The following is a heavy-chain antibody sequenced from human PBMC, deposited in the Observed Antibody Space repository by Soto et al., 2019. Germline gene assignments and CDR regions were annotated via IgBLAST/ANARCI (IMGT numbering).Heavy chain of an antibody. V-gene: IGHV3-23*01. Sequence: PGGSLRLSCAASGFTFSSYAMNWVRQAPGKGLEWVSALSGSGVSTYYADSVKGRFTISRDNSKNTLYLQMNSLRAEDTAVYYCAKDELAVPEAYSYHGMDVWGQGTTVTVSS. D-gene: IGHD6-19*01. CDR2: LSGSGVST. J-gene: IGHJ6*02. CDR3: AKDELAVPEAYSYHGMDV. CDR1: GFTFSSYA.